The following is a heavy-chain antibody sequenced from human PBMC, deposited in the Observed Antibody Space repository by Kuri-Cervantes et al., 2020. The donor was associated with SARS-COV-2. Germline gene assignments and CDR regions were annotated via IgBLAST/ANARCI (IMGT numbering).Heavy chain of an antibody. CDR2: IKQDGSEK. Sequence: GGSLRLSCAASGFTFSSYWMSWVRQAPGKGLEWVANIKQDGSEKYYVDSVKGRFTISRDNSKNTLYLQMNSLRAEDTAVYYCAKGWGSGGADHWGQGTLVTVSS. V-gene: IGHV3-7*01. CDR1: GFTFSSYW. J-gene: IGHJ4*02. D-gene: IGHD3-16*01. CDR3: AKGWGSGGADH.